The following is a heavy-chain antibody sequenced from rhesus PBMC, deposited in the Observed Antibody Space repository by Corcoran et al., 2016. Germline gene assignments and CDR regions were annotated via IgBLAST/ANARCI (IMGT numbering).Heavy chain of an antibody. CDR3: ARESTAAGFDY. V-gene: IGHV4-127*01. CDR2: IGGRSGST. D-gene: IGHD4-29*01. J-gene: IGHJ4*01. CDR1: GYSISSGYG. Sequence: QVQLKESGPGLVKPSETLSLPCAVSGYSISSGYGWSWIRQPPGTGLEWIGYIGGRSGSTNDTPSLKSRVTFSITTSKNQFSLKLSSVTAADTAVYYCARESTAAGFDYWGQGVLVTVSS.